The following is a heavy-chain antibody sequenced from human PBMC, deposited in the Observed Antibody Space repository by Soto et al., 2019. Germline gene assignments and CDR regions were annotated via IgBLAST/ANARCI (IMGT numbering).Heavy chain of an antibody. V-gene: IGHV3-15*01. Sequence: GGSLRLSCVASGFTFTNAWMTWVRQAPRKGLEWVGRITSSADGATTVYAAPMKGRFSISRDDSKNTVYLQINSLKTEDTAVYYCSTDRGDFWGQGTRVTVSS. CDR3: STDRGDF. J-gene: IGHJ4*02. CDR1: GFTFTNAW. CDR2: ITSSADGATT. D-gene: IGHD3-10*01.